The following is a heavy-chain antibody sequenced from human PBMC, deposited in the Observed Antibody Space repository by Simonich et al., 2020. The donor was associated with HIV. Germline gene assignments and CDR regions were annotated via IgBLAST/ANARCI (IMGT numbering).Heavy chain of an antibody. Sequence: QVQLQQWGAGLLKPSETLSLTCAIYGGSFSGNYWSWNREPPGKGLEWLGEINHSGINNYNPSLKSRVTISVDTSKNQFSLKLNSVTAADTAVYYCAREDWGAHYFDYWGQGTLVTVSS. CDR2: INHSGIN. D-gene: IGHD7-27*01. V-gene: IGHV4-34*01. CDR3: AREDWGAHYFDY. J-gene: IGHJ4*02. CDR1: GGSFSGNY.